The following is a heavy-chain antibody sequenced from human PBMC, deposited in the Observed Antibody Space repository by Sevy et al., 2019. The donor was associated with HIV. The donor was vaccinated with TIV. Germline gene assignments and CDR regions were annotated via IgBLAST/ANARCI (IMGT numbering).Heavy chain of an antibody. J-gene: IGHJ4*02. CDR3: AREGSGSHFDY. Sequence: GGSLRLSCAASGFTVSSNYMNWVRQAPGKGLEWVSVIYSGDSTYYADSVKGRFTISRDNSKNTLYLQMSSLTVEDTAVYYCAREGSGSHFDYWGQGTLVTVSS. V-gene: IGHV3-53*01. CDR1: GFTVSSNY. D-gene: IGHD2-15*01. CDR2: IYSGDST.